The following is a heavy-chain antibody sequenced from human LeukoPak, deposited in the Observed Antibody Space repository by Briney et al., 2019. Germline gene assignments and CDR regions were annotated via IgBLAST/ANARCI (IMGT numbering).Heavy chain of an antibody. V-gene: IGHV3-15*01. CDR2: IKSKTDGGTT. D-gene: IGHD2-8*02. Sequence: PGGSLRLSCAASGFTFSNAWMSWVRQAPGKGLEWVGRIKSKTDGGTTDYAAPVKGRFTISRDDSKNTLYLQMNSLKTEDTAVYYCTTDGYCSRPAFDIWGQGTMVTVSS. CDR1: GFTFSNAW. J-gene: IGHJ3*02. CDR3: TTDGYCSRPAFDI.